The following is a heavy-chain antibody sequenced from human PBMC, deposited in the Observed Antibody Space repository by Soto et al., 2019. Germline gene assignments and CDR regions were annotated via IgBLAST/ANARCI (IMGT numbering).Heavy chain of an antibody. V-gene: IGHV3-21*01. D-gene: IGHD6-13*01. Sequence: PGGSLRLSCAASGFTFSSYSMNWVRQAPGKGLEWVSSISSSSSYIYYADSVKGRFTISRDNAKNSLYLQMNSLRAEDTAVYYCARDSSSSWYIPNAFDIWGQGTMVTVSS. CDR2: ISSSSSYI. CDR1: GFTFSSYS. J-gene: IGHJ3*02. CDR3: ARDSSSSWYIPNAFDI.